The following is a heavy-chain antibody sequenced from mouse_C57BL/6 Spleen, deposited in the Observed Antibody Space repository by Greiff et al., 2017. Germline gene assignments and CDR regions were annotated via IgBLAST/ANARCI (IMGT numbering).Heavy chain of an antibody. CDR1: GYTFTSYW. Sequence: VQLQQPGAELVKPGASVKLSCKASGYTFTSYWMHWVKQRPGQGLEWIRMIHPNSGSTNYNEKFKSKATLTVDKSSSTAYMQLSSLTSEDSAVYYCARKDYGSSPYAMDYWGQGTSVTVSS. J-gene: IGHJ4*01. CDR3: ARKDYGSSPYAMDY. D-gene: IGHD1-1*01. V-gene: IGHV1-64*01. CDR2: IHPNSGST.